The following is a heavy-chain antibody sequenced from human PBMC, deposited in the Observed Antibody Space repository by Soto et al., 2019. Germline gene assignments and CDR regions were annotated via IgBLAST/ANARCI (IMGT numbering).Heavy chain of an antibody. CDR2: ISGSGGST. CDR1: GFTFSSYA. D-gene: IGHD3-10*01. CDR3: AKDRYYGSGSYFDY. V-gene: IGHV3-23*01. Sequence: EVQLLESGGGLVQPGGSLRLSCAPSGFTFSSYAMSWVRRAPGSGLGWVSAISGSGGSTYYADSVKGRFTISRDNSKNTLYLQMNSLRAEDTAVYYCAKDRYYGSGSYFDYWGQGTLVTVSS. J-gene: IGHJ4*02.